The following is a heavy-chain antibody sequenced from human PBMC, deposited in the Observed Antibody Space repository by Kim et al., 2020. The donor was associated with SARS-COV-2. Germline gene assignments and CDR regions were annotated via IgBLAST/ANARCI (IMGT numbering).Heavy chain of an antibody. J-gene: IGHJ6*02. CDR2: ISYDGSNK. CDR3: AKPPRKYYYYGMDV. CDR1: GFTFSSYG. V-gene: IGHV3-30*18. Sequence: GGSLRLSCAASGFTFSSYGMHWVRQAPGKGLEWVAVISYDGSNKYYADSVKGRFTISRDNSKNTLYLQMNSLRAEDTAVYYCAKPPRKYYYYGMDVWGQG.